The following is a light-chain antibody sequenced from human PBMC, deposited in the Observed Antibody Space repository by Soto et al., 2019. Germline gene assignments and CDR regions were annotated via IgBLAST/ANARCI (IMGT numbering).Light chain of an antibody. Sequence: QSALTQPPSASGSPGQSVTISCTGTSSDVGGYNYVSWYQQHPGKAPKLMIYEVTTRPSGVPDRVSGSKSGSTASLTVSGLQAEDEAEYYCSSYAGSNNYVVFGGGTKLTVL. V-gene: IGLV2-8*01. CDR2: EVT. CDR3: SSYAGSNNYVV. CDR1: SSDVGGYNY. J-gene: IGLJ2*01.